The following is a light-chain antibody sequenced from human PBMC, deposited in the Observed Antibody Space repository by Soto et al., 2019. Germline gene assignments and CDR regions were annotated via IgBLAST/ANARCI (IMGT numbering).Light chain of an antibody. CDR2: YDT. Sequence: SYELTQPPSVSVAPGKTARITREGNNIGTKSVNWYQQKPGQAPVLVIYYDTDRPSDIPERFSGSNSGNTATLTIGRVAAGDEADYYCQVWDSSSAHVVFGGGTKLTVL. CDR1: NIGTKS. CDR3: QVWDSSSAHVV. V-gene: IGLV3-21*04. J-gene: IGLJ2*01.